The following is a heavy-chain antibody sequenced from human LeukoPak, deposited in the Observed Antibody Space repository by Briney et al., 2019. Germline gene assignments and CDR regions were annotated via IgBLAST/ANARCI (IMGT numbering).Heavy chain of an antibody. J-gene: IGHJ4*02. D-gene: IGHD1-26*01. CDR2: IYSGGST. Sequence: GGSLRLSCAASGFAVSSNHMSWVRRAPGKGLEWVSVIYSGGSTYNADSVKGRFTISRDNSKNTLYLQMNSLRAEDTAVYYCARHIVGGIVAGLDYWGQGTRVTVSS. V-gene: IGHV3-53*01. CDR3: ARHIVGGIVAGLDY. CDR1: GFAVSSNH.